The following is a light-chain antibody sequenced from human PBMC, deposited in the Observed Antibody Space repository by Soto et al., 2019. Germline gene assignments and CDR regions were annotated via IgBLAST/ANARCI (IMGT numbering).Light chain of an antibody. Sequence: TLSVSPGERATLSCRAGQSISNNLAWYQQKPGQAPRLLIYGASTRATGIPARFTGSGSGTEFTLTISSLQSEDFAVYYCQQYSNWPRTFGQGTKVDIK. CDR2: GAS. J-gene: IGKJ1*01. V-gene: IGKV3-15*01. CDR1: QSISNN. CDR3: QQYSNWPRT.